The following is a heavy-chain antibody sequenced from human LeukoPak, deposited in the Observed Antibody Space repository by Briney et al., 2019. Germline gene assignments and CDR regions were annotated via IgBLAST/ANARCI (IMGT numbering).Heavy chain of an antibody. J-gene: IGHJ4*02. V-gene: IGHV1-69*05. CDR3: ARLRSIAARWGPFDY. CDR2: IIPIFGTA. D-gene: IGHD6-6*01. CDR1: GGTFSSYA. Sequence: SVKVSCKASGGTFSSYAISWVRQAPGQGLEWMGGIIPIFGTANYAQKFQGRVTITTDESTSTAYMELSSLRSEDTAVYYCARLRSIAARWGPFDYWGQGTLVTVSS.